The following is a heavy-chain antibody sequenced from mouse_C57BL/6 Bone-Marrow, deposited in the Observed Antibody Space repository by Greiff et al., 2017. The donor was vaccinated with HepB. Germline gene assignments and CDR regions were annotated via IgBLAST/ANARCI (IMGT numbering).Heavy chain of an antibody. CDR1: GYTFTDYN. Sequence: EVQLQQSGPELVKPGASVKMSCKASGYTFTDYNMHWVKQSHGKSLEWIGYINPNNGGTSYNQKFKGKATLTVNKSSSTAYMELRSLTSEDSAVYYCARSKIYYDYAGGFAYWGQGTLVTVSA. V-gene: IGHV1-22*01. CDR2: INPNNGGT. CDR3: ARSKIYYDYAGGFAY. J-gene: IGHJ3*01. D-gene: IGHD2-4*01.